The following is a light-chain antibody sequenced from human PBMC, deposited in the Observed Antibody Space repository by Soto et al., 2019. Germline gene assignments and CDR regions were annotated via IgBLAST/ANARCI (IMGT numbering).Light chain of an antibody. CDR1: QGIGSE. J-gene: IGKJ2*01. Sequence: IQMTQSPSSLSASVGDRVIITCRASQGIGSELGWYQQKPGKAPKLLIYAVSYLQTGVPSRFSGRKSGTEFTLTISSLQPEDSATYYCLQDSEYPYTCGQGTKLEI. V-gene: IGKV1-6*01. CDR2: AVS. CDR3: LQDSEYPYT.